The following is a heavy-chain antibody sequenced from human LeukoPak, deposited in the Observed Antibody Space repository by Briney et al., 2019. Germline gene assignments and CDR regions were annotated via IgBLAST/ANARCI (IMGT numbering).Heavy chain of an antibody. V-gene: IGHV4-34*01. CDR3: ARPIVVVPAAVKHHDAFDI. D-gene: IGHD2-2*01. CDR1: GGSFSGYY. Sequence: SETLSLTCAVYGGSFSGYYWSWIRQPPGKGLEWIGEINHSGSTNYNPSLKSRVTISVDTSKNQFSPKLSSVTAADTAVYYCARPIVVVPAAVKHHDAFDIWGQGTMVTVSS. CDR2: INHSGST. J-gene: IGHJ3*02.